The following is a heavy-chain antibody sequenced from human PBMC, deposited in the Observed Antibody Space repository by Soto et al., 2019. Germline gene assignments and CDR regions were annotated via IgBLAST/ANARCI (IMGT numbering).Heavy chain of an antibody. CDR1: GYTFTRNG. V-gene: IGHV1-18*01. CDR2: ISPKSGSI. Sequence: ASVKVSCKTSGYTFTRNGISWLRQAPGQGLEWMGWISPKSGSIKYAQKFQGRVIMTTDTSTSTAYMEVRSLRSDDTAVYYCVKDRDSNSWPSRDVWGPGATVTVSS. D-gene: IGHD3-22*01. CDR3: VKDRDSNSWPSRDV. J-gene: IGHJ6*02.